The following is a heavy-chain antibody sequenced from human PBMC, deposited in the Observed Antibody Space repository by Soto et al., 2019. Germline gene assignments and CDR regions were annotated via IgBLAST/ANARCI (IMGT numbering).Heavy chain of an antibody. J-gene: IGHJ6*02. CDR2: IYYSGST. CDR3: ARGGSGSGYFPMDV. Sequence: SETLSLTCTVSGGSISSYYWSWIRQPPGKGLEWIGYIYYSGSTNYNPSLKSRVTISVDTSKNQFSLKLSSVTAAGTAVYYCARGGSGSGYFPMDVWGQGTTVTVSS. D-gene: IGHD3-22*01. CDR1: GGSISSYY. V-gene: IGHV4-59*01.